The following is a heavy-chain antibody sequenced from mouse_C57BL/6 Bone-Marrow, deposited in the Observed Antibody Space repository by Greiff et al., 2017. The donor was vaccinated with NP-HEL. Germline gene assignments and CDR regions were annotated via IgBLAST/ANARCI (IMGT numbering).Heavy chain of an antibody. CDR2: IYPGDGDT. CDR3: ARYYGSSYYFDY. J-gene: IGHJ2*01. Sequence: QVQLQQSGAELVKPGASVKISCKASGYAFSSYWMNWVKQRPGKGLEWIGQIYPGDGDTNYDGKFKGKATLTADKSSSTAYMQLSSLTSEDSAVYFCARYYGSSYYFDYWGQGTTLTVSS. V-gene: IGHV1-80*01. D-gene: IGHD1-1*01. CDR1: GYAFSSYW.